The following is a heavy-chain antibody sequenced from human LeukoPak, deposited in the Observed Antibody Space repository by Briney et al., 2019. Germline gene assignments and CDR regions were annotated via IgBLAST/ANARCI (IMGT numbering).Heavy chain of an antibody. V-gene: IGHV1-46*01. J-gene: IGHJ3*02. CDR1: GYTFTSYY. CDR2: INPSGGST. CDR3: ATYSSGSLWSDAFDI. Sequence: ASVKVSCKASGYTFTSYYMHWVRQAPGQGLEWMGIINPSGGSTSYAQKFQGRVTMTRDMSTSTVYMELSSLRSEDTAVYYCATYSSGSLWSDAFDIWGQGTMVTVSS. D-gene: IGHD6-19*01.